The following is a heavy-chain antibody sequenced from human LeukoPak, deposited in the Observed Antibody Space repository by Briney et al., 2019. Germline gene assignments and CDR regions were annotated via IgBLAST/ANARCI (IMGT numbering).Heavy chain of an antibody. CDR3: ARGNSPRIAVAPDY. V-gene: IGHV1-2*02. CDR1: GYTFTGYY. D-gene: IGHD6-19*01. Sequence: ASVKVSCKASGYTFTGYYMHWVRQAPGQGLEWMGWINPNSGGTNYAQKFQGRVTMTRDTSISTAYMELSRLRSDDTAVYYCARGNSPRIAVAPDYWGQGTLVTVSS. J-gene: IGHJ4*02. CDR2: INPNSGGT.